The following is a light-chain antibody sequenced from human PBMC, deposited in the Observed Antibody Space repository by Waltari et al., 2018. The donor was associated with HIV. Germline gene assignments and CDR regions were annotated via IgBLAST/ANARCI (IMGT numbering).Light chain of an antibody. Sequence: QSVLTQPPSVSAAPGQKVTISCSGSSSNIGNTYVSWYQQLPGTAPKLLIYYNNKRPSGIPDRFSGSKSGTSATLGITGLQTGDEADYYCGTWDSSLTAGVFGGGTKLTVL. J-gene: IGLJ3*02. V-gene: IGLV1-51*01. CDR3: GTWDSSLTAGV. CDR2: YNN. CDR1: SSNIGNTY.